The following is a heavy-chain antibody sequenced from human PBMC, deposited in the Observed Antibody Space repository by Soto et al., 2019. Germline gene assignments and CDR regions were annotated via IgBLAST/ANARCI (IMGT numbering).Heavy chain of an antibody. CDR2: IKSKTDGGTT. CDR3: TTPTAPIVGATIYYYGMDV. Sequence: GGSLRLSCAASGFTFSNAWMSWVRQAPGKGLEWVGRIKSKTDGGTTDYAAPVKGRFTISRDDSKNTLYLQMNSLKTEDTVVYYCTTPTAPIVGATIYYYGMDVWGQGTTVTVSS. V-gene: IGHV3-15*01. D-gene: IGHD1-26*01. J-gene: IGHJ6*02. CDR1: GFTFSNAW.